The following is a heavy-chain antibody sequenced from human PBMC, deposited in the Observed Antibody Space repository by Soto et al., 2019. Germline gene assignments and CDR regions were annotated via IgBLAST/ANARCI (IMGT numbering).Heavy chain of an antibody. Sequence: SVKVSCKASGGTFSSYAFSWVRQAPGQGLEWMGGIIPIFGTANYAQKFQGRVTITADKSTSTAYMELSSLRSEDTAVYYCAADSSSWYWFDHWGQGTLVTVSS. V-gene: IGHV1-69*06. CDR3: AADSSSWYWFDH. CDR1: GGTFSSYA. CDR2: IIPIFGTA. J-gene: IGHJ5*02. D-gene: IGHD6-13*01.